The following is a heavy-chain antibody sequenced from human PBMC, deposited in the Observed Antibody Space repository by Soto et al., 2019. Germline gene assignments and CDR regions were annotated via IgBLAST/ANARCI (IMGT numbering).Heavy chain of an antibody. J-gene: IGHJ6*02. CDR1: GFTSSSYA. CDR3: ARDNYGDYYYYGMDV. CDR2: ISYDGSNK. D-gene: IGHD4-17*01. Sequence: QVQLVESGGGVVQPGRSLRLSCAASGFTSSSYAMHWVRQAPGKGLEWVAVISYDGSNKYYADSVKGRFTISRDNSKNTLYLQMNSLRAEDTAVYYCARDNYGDYYYYGMDVWGQGTTVTVSS. V-gene: IGHV3-30-3*01.